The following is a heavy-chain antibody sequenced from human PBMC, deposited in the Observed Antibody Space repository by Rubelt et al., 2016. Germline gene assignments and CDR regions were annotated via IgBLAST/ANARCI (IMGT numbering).Heavy chain of an antibody. J-gene: IGHJ4*02. V-gene: IGHV1-18*01. D-gene: IGHD2-21*01. CDR1: GYTFTSYG. Sequence: QVQLVQSGAEVKKPGASVKVSCKASGYTFTSYGISWVRQAPGQGLEWMGWISPKGDTTMYAEKFQGRVTMTRDSSISTAFLEPTWLTSDDTAGYYCARDGPSVAPEFDYWGQGTLVTVSP. CDR2: ISPKGDTT. CDR3: ARDGPSVAPEFDY.